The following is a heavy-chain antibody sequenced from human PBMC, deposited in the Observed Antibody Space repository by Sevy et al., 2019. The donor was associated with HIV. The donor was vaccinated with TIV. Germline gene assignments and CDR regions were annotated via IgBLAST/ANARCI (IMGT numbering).Heavy chain of an antibody. V-gene: IGHV1-2*06. CDR2: INPNSGGT. CDR3: ARDPEYCTSTSCYGGAFDI. J-gene: IGHJ3*02. Sequence: ASVKVSCKASGYTFTGYYMHWVRQAPGQGLEWMGRINPNSGGTNYVQRFQGRVTMTRDTSISTVYMELSRLRSDDTAVYYGARDPEYCTSTSCYGGAFDIWGQGTMVTVSS. CDR1: GYTFTGYY. D-gene: IGHD2-2*01.